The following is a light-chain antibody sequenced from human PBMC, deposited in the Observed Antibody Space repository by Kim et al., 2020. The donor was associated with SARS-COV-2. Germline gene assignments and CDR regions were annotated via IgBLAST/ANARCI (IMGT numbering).Light chain of an antibody. V-gene: IGKV1-5*03. CDR2: KAS. CDR1: QTISTW. CDR3: QHYNSYPWT. J-gene: IGKJ1*01. Sequence: ASVGDRVTITCRASQTISTWLAWYQQKPGKAPKLLIYKASTLESGVPSRFSGSGSGTEFTLTISSLQPDDFATYHCQHYNSYPWTFGQGTKVEIK.